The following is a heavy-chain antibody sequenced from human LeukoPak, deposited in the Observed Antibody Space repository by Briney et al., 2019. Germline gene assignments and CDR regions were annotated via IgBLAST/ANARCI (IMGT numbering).Heavy chain of an antibody. Sequence: SGGSLRLSCAASGFTFSSYWMHWVRQAPGKGLEWVSVIYSGGSTYYADSVKGRFTISRDNSKNTLYLQMNSLRAEDTAVYYCARSPSLGSSSSLDYWGQGTLVTVSS. D-gene: IGHD6-13*01. CDR2: IYSGGST. CDR3: ARSPSLGSSSSLDY. CDR1: GFTFSSYW. J-gene: IGHJ4*02. V-gene: IGHV3-53*01.